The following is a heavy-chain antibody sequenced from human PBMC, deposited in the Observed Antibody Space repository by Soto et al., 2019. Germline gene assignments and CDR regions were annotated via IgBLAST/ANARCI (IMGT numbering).Heavy chain of an antibody. D-gene: IGHD2-15*01. Sequence: GGSLRLSCAASGFTVSSNYMSWVRQAPGKGLEWVSVIYSGGSTYYADSGKGRFTISRDNSKNTLYLQMNSLRAEDTAVYYCARDSLDPRYCSGGSCPPHDAFDIWGQGTMVTVSS. CDR2: IYSGGST. V-gene: IGHV3-66*01. CDR1: GFTVSSNY. J-gene: IGHJ3*02. CDR3: ARDSLDPRYCSGGSCPPHDAFDI.